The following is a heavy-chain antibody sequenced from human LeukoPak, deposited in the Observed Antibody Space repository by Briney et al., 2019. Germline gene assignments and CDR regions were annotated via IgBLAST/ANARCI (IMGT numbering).Heavy chain of an antibody. CDR2: ISAYNGNT. CDR3: AQVVVASTPENWFDP. J-gene: IGHJ5*02. D-gene: IGHD2-15*01. V-gene: IGHV1-18*01. Sequence: ASVTVSCKASGYTFTTYGISWVRQAPGQGLEWMGWISAYNGNTNYAQKLQDRVTMTTETSTSTAYMELRSLRSDDTAVYYCAQVVVASTPENWFDPWGQGTLVTVSS. CDR1: GYTFTTYG.